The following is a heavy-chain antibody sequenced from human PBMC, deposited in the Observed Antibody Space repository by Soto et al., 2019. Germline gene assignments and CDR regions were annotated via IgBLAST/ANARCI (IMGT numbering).Heavy chain of an antibody. CDR1: GYTFTSYG. CDR3: ARGSPYGEYAFYFDY. Sequence: QVQLVQSGAEVKKPGASVKVSCKASGYTFTSYGISWVRQAPGQGLEWMGWISAYNGNTNYAQKLQGRVTMTTDTSTSRAYMGLRSLRSDDTAGYYCARGSPYGEYAFYFDYWGQGTLVIVSS. CDR2: ISAYNGNT. V-gene: IGHV1-18*01. J-gene: IGHJ4*02. D-gene: IGHD4-17*01.